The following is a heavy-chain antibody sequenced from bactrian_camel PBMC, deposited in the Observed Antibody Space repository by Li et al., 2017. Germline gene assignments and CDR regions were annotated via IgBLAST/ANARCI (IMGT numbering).Heavy chain of an antibody. V-gene: IGHV3S1*01. CDR3: ATERRLQCPYRVADFGY. CDR1: ELPHSSYC. Sequence: HVQLVESGGDSVQAGGSLTLSCAVSELPHSSYCLGWFRQAAGKEREGVAALDRDGTTSYADSVKGRFTISKDNAKDILYLQMDSLKREDTAIYYCATERRLQCPYRVADFGYWGRGTQVTVS. D-gene: IGHD2*01. J-gene: IGHJ6*01. CDR2: LDRDGTT.